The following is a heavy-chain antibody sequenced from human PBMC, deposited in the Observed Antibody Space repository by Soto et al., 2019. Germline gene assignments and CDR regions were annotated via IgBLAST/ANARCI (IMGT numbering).Heavy chain of an antibody. D-gene: IGHD6-25*01. Sequence: LSQTLSLTCAISGDSVSSYSVVWNWIRQSPSGGLEWLGRTYYRSKWYSEYAISVQSRITVNADTSKNQVSLQLDSVTPDDTAVYYCARLIGNSGLDYWGQGTLVTVSS. V-gene: IGHV6-1*01. CDR3: ARLIGNSGLDY. CDR1: GDSVSSYSVV. CDR2: TYYRSKWYS. J-gene: IGHJ4*02.